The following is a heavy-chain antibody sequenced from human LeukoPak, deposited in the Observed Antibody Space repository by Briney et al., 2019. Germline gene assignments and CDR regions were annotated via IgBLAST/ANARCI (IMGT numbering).Heavy chain of an antibody. J-gene: IGHJ5*02. D-gene: IGHD3-22*01. CDR2: IYYSGST. Sequence: PSETLSLTCTVSGGSISSYYWSWLRQPPGKGLEWIGYIYYSGSTNYNPSLKSRVTISVDTSKNQFSLKLSSVTAADTAVYYCARADPSGYYYEWFDPWGQGTLVTVSS. V-gene: IGHV4-59*01. CDR1: GGSISSYY. CDR3: ARADPSGYYYEWFDP.